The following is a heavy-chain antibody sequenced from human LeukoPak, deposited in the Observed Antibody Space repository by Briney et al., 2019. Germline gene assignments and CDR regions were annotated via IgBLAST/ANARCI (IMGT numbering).Heavy chain of an antibody. J-gene: IGHJ4*02. CDR3: AKDLGWELPAEAY. CDR1: GFAFKNYV. V-gene: IGHV3-23*01. Sequence: GSLRLSCVASGFAFKNYVMNWVRQAPGKGLEWLATIYGSGVSISYADSVKGRFTISRDNSNNTLYLQMNSLRAEDTAMYYCAKDLGWELPAEAYWGQGILVTVSS. CDR2: IYGSGVSI. D-gene: IGHD1-26*01.